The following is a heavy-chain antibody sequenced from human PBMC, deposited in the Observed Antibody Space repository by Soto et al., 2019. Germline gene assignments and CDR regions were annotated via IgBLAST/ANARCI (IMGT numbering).Heavy chain of an antibody. J-gene: IGHJ1*01. Sequence: PGGSLRLSCAASGFTFSSYAMSWVRQAPGKGLEWVSAISGSGGSTYYADSVKGRFTISRDNSKNTLYLQMNSLRAEDTAVYYCAKAVGGDSSGYYYPKPYFQHWGQGTLVTVSS. V-gene: IGHV3-23*01. CDR1: GFTFSSYA. D-gene: IGHD3-22*01. CDR3: AKAVGGDSSGYYYPKPYFQH. CDR2: ISGSGGST.